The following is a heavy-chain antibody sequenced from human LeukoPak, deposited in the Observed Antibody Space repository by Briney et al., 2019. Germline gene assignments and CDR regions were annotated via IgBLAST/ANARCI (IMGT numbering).Heavy chain of an antibody. Sequence: ASVKVSCKASGYTFTASNIHWVRQAPGQGLEWMGWISPNNGATTYAQKFQGRVIMNRDTSLSTAYIELSRLESDDTAVYYCATSDPPRESYEAFDYWGQGTLVTVSS. J-gene: IGHJ4*02. CDR3: ATSDPPRESYEAFDY. D-gene: IGHD1-26*01. V-gene: IGHV1-2*02. CDR2: ISPNNGAT. CDR1: GYTFTASN.